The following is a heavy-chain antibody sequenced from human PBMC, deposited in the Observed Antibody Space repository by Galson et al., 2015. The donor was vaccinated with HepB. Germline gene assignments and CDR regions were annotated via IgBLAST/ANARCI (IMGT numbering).Heavy chain of an antibody. J-gene: IGHJ4*02. V-gene: IGHV3-23*01. CDR1: GFPFSSYA. CDR3: AKDYSSSSGFYHY. D-gene: IGHD6-6*01. CDR2: ISGNGGST. Sequence: SLRLSCAASGFPFSSYAMNWVRQVPGKGLEWVSAISGNGGSTDYADSVKGRFTISRDNSKNTLYLQMNSLRAEDTAEYYCAKDYSSSSGFYHYWGQGTLVTVSS.